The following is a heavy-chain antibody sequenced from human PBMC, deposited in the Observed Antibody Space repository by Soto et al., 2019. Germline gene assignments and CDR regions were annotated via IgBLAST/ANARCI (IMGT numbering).Heavy chain of an antibody. CDR2: IFPSFSTP. J-gene: IGHJ6*02. Sequence: QVQLVQSGAEVKKPGSSVTVSCKASGGTFGNAAISWVRQAPGQGLHWMGGIFPSFSTPNYGQKFQGSVTLTADESTTTAYMEFKSLKSEDTAVYDCARDKDRQQLGGNYYYGIDVWGQGTTVTVTS. D-gene: IGHD2-15*01. V-gene: IGHV1-69*12. CDR1: GGTFGNAA. CDR3: ARDKDRQQLGGNYYYGIDV.